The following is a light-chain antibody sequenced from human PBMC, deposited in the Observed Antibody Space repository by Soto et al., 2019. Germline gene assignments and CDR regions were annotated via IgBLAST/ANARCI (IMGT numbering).Light chain of an antibody. CDR2: DAS. Sequence: EIVMTESPATLSVSPGERATLSCRASQSLSSSLAWYQQKPGQAPRLLIYDASTRATGIPARFSGSGSGTEFTLTISSPQPEDVATYYCQKYNSAPLTFGGGTKVDIK. V-gene: IGKV3-15*01. CDR3: QKYNSAPLT. J-gene: IGKJ4*01. CDR1: QSLSSS.